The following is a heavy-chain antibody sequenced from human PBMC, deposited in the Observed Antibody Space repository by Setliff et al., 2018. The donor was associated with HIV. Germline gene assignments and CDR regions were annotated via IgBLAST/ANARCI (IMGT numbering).Heavy chain of an antibody. D-gene: IGHD2-15*01. V-gene: IGHV4-31*02. CDR3: ARDEGVVAATETYYYNGLDV. Sequence: WVRQAPGQGLEWIGYIYYSGSTYYSPSLKSRVTISVDTSKNQFSLTLNSVTAADTAVYYCARDEGVVAATETYYYNGLDVWGQGTTVTVS. CDR2: IYYSGST. J-gene: IGHJ6*02.